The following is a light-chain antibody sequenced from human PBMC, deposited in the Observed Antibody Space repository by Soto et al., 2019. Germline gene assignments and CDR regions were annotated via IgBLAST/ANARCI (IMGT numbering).Light chain of an antibody. CDR2: EVF. Sequence: QSALTQPASVSGSPGQSITISCTGPSSDVGSYNLVSWYQQYPGKAPQLIIFEVFKRPSGVSHRFSGSKSGNTASLTISGLQAEDEANYYCCSYAGRATYVFGGGTKVTVL. CDR1: SSDVGSYNL. CDR3: CSYAGRATYV. J-gene: IGLJ2*01. V-gene: IGLV2-23*02.